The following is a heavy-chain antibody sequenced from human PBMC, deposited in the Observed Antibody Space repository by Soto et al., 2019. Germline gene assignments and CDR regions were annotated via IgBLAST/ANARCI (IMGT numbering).Heavy chain of an antibody. V-gene: IGHV4-34*01. CDR1: GGSFSGYY. CDR3: ARGRRLWGLFDY. CDR2: INHSGST. D-gene: IGHD2-21*01. J-gene: IGHJ4*02. Sequence: SETLSLTCAVYGGSFSGYYWSWIRQPPGKGLEWIGEINHSGSTNYNPSLKGRVTISVDTSKNQFSLKLSSVTAADTAVYYCARGRRLWGLFDYWGQGTLVTVSS.